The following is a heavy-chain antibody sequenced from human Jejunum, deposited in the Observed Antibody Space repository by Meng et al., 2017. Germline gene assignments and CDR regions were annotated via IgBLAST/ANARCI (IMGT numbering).Heavy chain of an antibody. CDR1: GDSVSSNSAG. D-gene: IGHD1-26*01. Sequence: QLQQPCPGLVKPSQTLSLNCAIYGDSVSSNSAGWNWIRQSPSRGLEWLGRTYYRSKWYIDYAVSVKSRITINPDTSKNQFSLHLNSVTPEDTAVYYCAGGGLVRSTRGYFDYWGQGTLVTVSS. J-gene: IGHJ4*02. CDR3: AGGGLVRSTRGYFDY. V-gene: IGHV6-1*01. CDR2: TYYRSKWYI.